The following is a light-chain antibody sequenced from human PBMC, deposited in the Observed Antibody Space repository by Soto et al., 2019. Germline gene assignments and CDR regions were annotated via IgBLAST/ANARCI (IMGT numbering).Light chain of an antibody. CDR1: SGSVSTSYY. Sequence: QTVVTQEPSFSVSPGGTVTLTCGLNSGSVSTSYYPSWYQQTPGQAPRTLIYNTNTRSSVVPDRFSGSILENKAALTITGAQADDESYYYCVLYMGSGMWVFGGGTKVTVL. J-gene: IGLJ3*02. V-gene: IGLV8-61*01. CDR3: VLYMGSGMWV. CDR2: NTN.